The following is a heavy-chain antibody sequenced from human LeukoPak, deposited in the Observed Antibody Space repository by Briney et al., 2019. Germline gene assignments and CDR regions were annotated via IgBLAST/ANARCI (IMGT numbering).Heavy chain of an antibody. J-gene: IGHJ3*02. CDR3: ARVLEWLVHGDAFDI. CDR1: GFTVSSNY. D-gene: IGHD6-19*01. V-gene: IGHV3-66*01. CDR2: IYSGGST. Sequence: PGGSLRLSCAASGFTVSSNYMSWVRQAPGKGLEWVSVIYSGGSTYYADSVKGRFTISRDNSKNTLYLQMNSLRAEDTAVYYCARVLEWLVHGDAFDIWGQGTMVTVSS.